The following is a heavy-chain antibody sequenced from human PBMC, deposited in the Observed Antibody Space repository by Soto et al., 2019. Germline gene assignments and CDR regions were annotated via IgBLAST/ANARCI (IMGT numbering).Heavy chain of an antibody. Sequence: GASVKVSCKASGYTFTSYGISWVRQAPGQGLEWMGWISAYNGNTNYAQKLQGRVTMTTDTSTSTAYMELRSLRSEDTAVYYCARVYCSGGSCYGIEYWGQGTLVTVSS. CDR3: ARVYCSGGSCYGIEY. V-gene: IGHV1-18*01. J-gene: IGHJ4*02. CDR1: GYTFTSYG. D-gene: IGHD2-15*01. CDR2: ISAYNGNT.